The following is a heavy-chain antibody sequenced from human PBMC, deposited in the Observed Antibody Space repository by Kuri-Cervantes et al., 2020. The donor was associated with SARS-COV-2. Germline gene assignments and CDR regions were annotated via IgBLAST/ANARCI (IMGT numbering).Heavy chain of an antibody. Sequence: GSLRLSCTVSGYSISSGYYWGWIRQPPGEGLEWIGSIYHSGSTYYNPSLKSRVTISVDTSKNQFSLKLSSVTAADTAVYYCARVSGAGAFDIWGQGTMVTVSS. CDR3: ARVSGAGAFDI. J-gene: IGHJ3*02. CDR1: GYSISSGYY. CDR2: IYHSGST. D-gene: IGHD1-26*01. V-gene: IGHV4-38-2*02.